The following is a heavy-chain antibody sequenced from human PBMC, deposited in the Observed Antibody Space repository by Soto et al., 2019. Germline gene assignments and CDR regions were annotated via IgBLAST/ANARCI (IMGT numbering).Heavy chain of an antibody. D-gene: IGHD5-18*01. V-gene: IGHV3-53*01. CDR3: ARGAAMVLFDY. CDR1: GFTVSTNY. CDR2: IYSGDNT. J-gene: IGHJ4*02. Sequence: GGSLRLSCAVSGFTVSTNYMSWVRQAPGKGLEWVSVIYSGDNTYYADSVKGRFTISRDNSKNTLNLQMNGLRVEDTAVYYCARGAAMVLFDYWGQGTLVTVSS.